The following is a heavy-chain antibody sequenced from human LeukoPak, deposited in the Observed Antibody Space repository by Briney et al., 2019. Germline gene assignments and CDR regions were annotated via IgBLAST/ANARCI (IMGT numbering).Heavy chain of an antibody. CDR1: GYSISSGYY. V-gene: IGHV4-38-2*02. J-gene: IGHJ5*02. CDR2: IYYSGST. CDR3: ARVQSRLNWFDP. Sequence: PSETLSLTCTVSGYSISSGYYWGWIRQPPGKGLEWIGSIYYSGSTYYNPSLKSRVTISVDTSKNQFSLKLRSVTAADTAMYYCARVQSRLNWFDPWGQGTLVTVSS.